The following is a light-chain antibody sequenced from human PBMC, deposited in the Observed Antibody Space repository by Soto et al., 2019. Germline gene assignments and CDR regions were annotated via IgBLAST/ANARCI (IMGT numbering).Light chain of an antibody. CDR2: DVR. CDR1: SSDVGGYNY. Sequence: QSALTQPASVSGSPGQSITISCTGTSSDVGGYNYVSWYQQHPGKAPKLMIFDVRNRPSGVSNRFSGSKSGNTASLTISGLQAEDEADYYCSSYTSSSTLYVFGTGTKVIVL. V-gene: IGLV2-14*01. J-gene: IGLJ1*01. CDR3: SSYTSSSTLYV.